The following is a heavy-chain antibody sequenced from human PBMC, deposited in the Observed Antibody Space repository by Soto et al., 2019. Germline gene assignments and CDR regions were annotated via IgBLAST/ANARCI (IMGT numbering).Heavy chain of an antibody. V-gene: IGHV3-23*01. CDR2: ISGSGGST. CDR1: GFTFSSYA. CDR3: AKALGYCSGGSCSADAFDI. D-gene: IGHD2-15*01. J-gene: IGHJ3*02. Sequence: EVQLLESGGGLVQPGGSLRLSCAASGFTFSSYAMSWVRQAPGKGLEWVSAISGSGGSTYYADSVKGRFTISRDNSKNTLYLQMNSLRSEATAVYYCAKALGYCSGGSCSADAFDIWGQGTMVTVSS.